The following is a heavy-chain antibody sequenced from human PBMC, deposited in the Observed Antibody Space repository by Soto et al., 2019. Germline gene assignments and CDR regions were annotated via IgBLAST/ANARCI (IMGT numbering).Heavy chain of an antibody. V-gene: IGHV1-3*01. D-gene: IGHD7-27*01. J-gene: IGHJ4*02. CDR2: INAGNGYI. CDR1: GNSFTTSA. Sequence: ASVKVSCKASGNSFTTSAIHWVRQAPGQRPEWMGWINAGNGYIKYSQTFQGRVTITRDTSASTVYMELSSLKYEDTGIYYCTRESAPWGFEHWGQGTLVTVSS. CDR3: TRESAPWGFEH.